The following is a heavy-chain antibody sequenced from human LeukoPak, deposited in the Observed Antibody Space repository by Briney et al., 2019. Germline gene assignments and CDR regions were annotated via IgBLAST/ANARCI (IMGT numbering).Heavy chain of an antibody. CDR3: ARLKDDVTKLDS. CDR2: INQGGSRL. D-gene: IGHD2-8*01. CDR1: RFTFGRYW. Sequence: GWALRLSCAGSRFTFGRYWMSWVRQAPGKGLEWVASINQGGSRLHYLDSVTGRFIISRDDAQNSLFLQMARLRVDDTAVYYCARLKDDVTKLDSWGQGTLVSVSS. V-gene: IGHV3-7*01. J-gene: IGHJ4*02.